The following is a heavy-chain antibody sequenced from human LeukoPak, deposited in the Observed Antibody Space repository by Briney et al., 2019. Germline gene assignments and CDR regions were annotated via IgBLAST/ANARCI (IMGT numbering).Heavy chain of an antibody. D-gene: IGHD2-15*01. V-gene: IGHV4-4*07. CDR2: IYPGESIYASENT. CDR3: AREYCSGGSCLPHY. J-gene: IGHJ4*02. CDR1: GVSISAYY. Sequence: SETLSLTCSVSGVSISAYYWSWIRQPAGKGLEWIGRIYPGESIYASENTNYNPSLKSRVTISVDTSKNQFSLKLSSVTAVDTAVYYCAREYCSGGSCLPHYWGQGTLVTVSS.